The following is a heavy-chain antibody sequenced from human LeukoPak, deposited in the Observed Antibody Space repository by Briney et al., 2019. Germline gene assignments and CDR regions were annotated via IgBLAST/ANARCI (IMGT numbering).Heavy chain of an antibody. CDR3: AALSSLTYYYGMDV. J-gene: IGHJ6*02. D-gene: IGHD3-10*01. CDR1: GFTFTSSA. Sequence: SVKVSCKASGFTFTSSAMQWVRQARGQRLEWRGWIVVGSGNTNYAQKFQERVTITRDMSTSTAYMELSSLRSEDTAVYYCAALSSLTYYYGMDVWGQGTTVTVSS. V-gene: IGHV1-58*02. CDR2: IVVGSGNT.